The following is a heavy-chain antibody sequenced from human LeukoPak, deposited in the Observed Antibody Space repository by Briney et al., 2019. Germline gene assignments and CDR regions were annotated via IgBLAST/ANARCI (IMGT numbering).Heavy chain of an antibody. D-gene: IGHD4-23*01. CDR1: GFTFSSYA. Sequence: PGGSLRLSCAASGFTFSSYAMSWVRQAPGKGLEWVAVISYDGSNKYYADSVKGRLTISRDNSKNTLYLQMNSLRAEDTAVYYCAKVYGGNREDAFDIWGQGTMVTVSS. J-gene: IGHJ3*02. V-gene: IGHV3-30*18. CDR2: ISYDGSNK. CDR3: AKVYGGNREDAFDI.